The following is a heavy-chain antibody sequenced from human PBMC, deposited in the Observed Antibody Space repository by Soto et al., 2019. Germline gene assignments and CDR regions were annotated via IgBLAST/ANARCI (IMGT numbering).Heavy chain of an antibody. CDR3: ARTALLWFGQFDP. D-gene: IGHD3-10*01. CDR1: GFTFSSYW. Sequence: GGSLRLSCAASGFTFSSYWMSWVRQAPGKGLEWVANIKQDGSEKYYVDSVKGRFTISRDNAKNSLYLQMNSLRAEDTAVYYFARTALLWFGQFDPWGQGTLVTVSS. CDR2: IKQDGSEK. J-gene: IGHJ5*02. V-gene: IGHV3-7*04.